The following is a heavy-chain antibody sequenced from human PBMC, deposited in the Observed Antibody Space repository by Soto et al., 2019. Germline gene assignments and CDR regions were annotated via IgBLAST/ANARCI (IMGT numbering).Heavy chain of an antibody. Sequence: QVQLVQSGAEVKKPGASVKVSCKASGYTFFNYGISWVRQAPGQGLEWMGWINAYNGNRNYAGKFQGRATMTTETSTSTVYMELRSLRADDTAVYYCARDGITLAGSFDYWGQGTLVTVSS. CDR3: ARDGITLAGSFDY. V-gene: IGHV1-18*01. CDR2: INAYNGNR. J-gene: IGHJ4*02. CDR1: GYTFFNYG. D-gene: IGHD6-19*01.